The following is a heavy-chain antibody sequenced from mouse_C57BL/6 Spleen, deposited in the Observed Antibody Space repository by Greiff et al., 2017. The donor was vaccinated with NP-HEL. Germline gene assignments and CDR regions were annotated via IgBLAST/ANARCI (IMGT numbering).Heavy chain of an antibody. Sequence: VQLQQSGPELVKPGASVKISCKASGYAFSSSWMNWVKQRPGKGLEWIGRIYPGDGDTNYNGKFKGKATLTADKSSSTAYMQLSSLTSEDSAVYFCARKDYYGSSSYYYAMDYWGQGTSVTVSS. J-gene: IGHJ4*01. CDR2: IYPGDGDT. D-gene: IGHD1-1*01. CDR3: ARKDYYGSSSYYYAMDY. CDR1: GYAFSSSW. V-gene: IGHV1-82*01.